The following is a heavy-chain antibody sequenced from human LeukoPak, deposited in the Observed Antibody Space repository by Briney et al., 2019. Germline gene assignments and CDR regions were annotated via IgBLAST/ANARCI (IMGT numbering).Heavy chain of an antibody. CDR3: ARQADV. Sequence: SETPSPTCTVSGGSISSYYWSWIRQPPGKGLEWIGYIYYSGSTNYNLSLKSRVTISVDMSKNQFSLKLSSVTAADTAVYYCARQADVWGKGTTVTISS. V-gene: IGHV4-59*01. CDR1: GGSISSYY. CDR2: IYYSGST. J-gene: IGHJ6*04.